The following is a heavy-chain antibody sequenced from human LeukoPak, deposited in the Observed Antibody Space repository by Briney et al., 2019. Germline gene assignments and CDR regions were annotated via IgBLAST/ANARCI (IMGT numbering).Heavy chain of an antibody. CDR1: GFSISNYA. D-gene: IGHD4-17*01. J-gene: IGHJ4*02. CDR3: AKPLSAVTSGC. CDR2: ISASGGGT. V-gene: IGHV3-23*01. Sequence: GGSLRLSCAGSGFSISNYAMNWVRQAPGKGLEWVAGISASGGGTYYADAVKGRFTISKDNSKSTLYLQMNSLRAEDTAVYYCAKPLSAVTSGCWGQGTLVTVSS.